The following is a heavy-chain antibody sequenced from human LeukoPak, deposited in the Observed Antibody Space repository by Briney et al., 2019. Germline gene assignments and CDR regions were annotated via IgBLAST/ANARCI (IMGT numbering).Heavy chain of an antibody. CDR2: IYHSGST. CDR3: ARHDYSNYPVFDY. J-gene: IGHJ4*02. D-gene: IGHD4-11*01. CDR1: GGSISSGGYS. V-gene: IGHV4-30-2*01. Sequence: SQTLSLTCAVSGGSISSGGYSWSWIRQPPGKGLEWIGYIYHSGSTYYNPSLKSRVTISVDRSKNQFSLKLSSVTAADTAVYYCARHDYSNYPVFDYWGQGTLVTVSS.